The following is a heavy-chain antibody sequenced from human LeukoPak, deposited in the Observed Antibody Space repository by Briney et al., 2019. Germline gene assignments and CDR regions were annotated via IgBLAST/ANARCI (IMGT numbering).Heavy chain of an antibody. CDR1: RYTFTSYY. CDR3: ARVRVSSSGRKRNWFDP. J-gene: IGHJ5*02. CDR2: INPSGGST. D-gene: IGHD6-19*01. Sequence: GASVKVSCKASRYTFTSYYMHWVRQAPGQGLEWMGIINPSGGSTSYAQKFQGRVTMTRDTSTSTVYMELSSLRSEDTAVYYCARVRVSSSGRKRNWFDPWGQGTLVTVSS. V-gene: IGHV1-46*01.